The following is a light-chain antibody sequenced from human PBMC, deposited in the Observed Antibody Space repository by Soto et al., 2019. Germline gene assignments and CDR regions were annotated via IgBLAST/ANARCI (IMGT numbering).Light chain of an antibody. CDR1: QAISSW. Sequence: DIRMTQSPSSVSASVGDRVTITCRASQAISSWLAWYQQKPGKAPALLIYAASSLQRGVPSRFSGSGSGSNFTLTISRLQAEDFATYYWQQANNFPLTFCGGTRLDIK. J-gene: IGKJ4*01. V-gene: IGKV1-12*01. CDR3: QQANNFPLT. CDR2: AAS.